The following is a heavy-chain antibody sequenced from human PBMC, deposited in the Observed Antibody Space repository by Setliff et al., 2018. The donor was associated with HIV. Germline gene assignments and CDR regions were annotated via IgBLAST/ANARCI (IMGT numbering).Heavy chain of an antibody. CDR2: IYTSGKT. D-gene: IGHD1-26*01. Sequence: SETLSLTCTVSGGSISSGSYYWSWIRQPAGKGLEWIGHIYTSGKTPYSPSLKSRITISADTSKNQLSLNLSSVTAADTAVYYCARAAYSGTYLWEPATDLWGRGTLVTVSS. CDR3: ARAAYSGTYLWEPATDL. CDR1: GGSISSGSYY. V-gene: IGHV4-61*09. J-gene: IGHJ2*01.